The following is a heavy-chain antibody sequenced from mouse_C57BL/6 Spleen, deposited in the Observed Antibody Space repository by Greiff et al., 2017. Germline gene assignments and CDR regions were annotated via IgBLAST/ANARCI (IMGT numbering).Heavy chain of an antibody. CDR1: GYSITSGYY. V-gene: IGHV3-6*01. CDR2: ISYDGSN. J-gene: IGHJ4*01. CDR3: ARVDDGYYRSRYAMDY. Sequence: ESGPGLVKPSQSLSLTCSVTGYSITSGYYWNWIRQFPGNKLEWMGYISYDGSNNYNPSLKNRISITRDTSKNQFFLKLNSVTTEDTATYYCARVDDGYYRSRYAMDYWGQGTSVTVSS. D-gene: IGHD2-3*01.